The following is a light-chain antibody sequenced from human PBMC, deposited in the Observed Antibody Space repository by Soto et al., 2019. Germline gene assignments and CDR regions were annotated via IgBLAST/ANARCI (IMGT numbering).Light chain of an antibody. J-gene: IGKJ5*01. CDR1: QSISSY. CDR3: QQSYSTPPTT. Sequence: DIQLTQSPSSLSASVGDRVTITCRASQSISSYLNWYQQRPGKAPNLLIYATSSLRTGVPSRFRGSGSGADFTLTITNLQPEDFATYYCQQSYSTPPTTFGQGTRLEIK. CDR2: ATS. V-gene: IGKV1-39*01.